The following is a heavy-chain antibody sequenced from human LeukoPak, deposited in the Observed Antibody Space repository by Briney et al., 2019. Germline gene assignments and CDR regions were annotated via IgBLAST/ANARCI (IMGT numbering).Heavy chain of an antibody. D-gene: IGHD1-1*01. V-gene: IGHV3-30*02. Sequence: GGSLRLSCAASGFTFSSYGIHWVRQAPGKGLEWVAFIRYDGSNKYHADSVKGRFTISRDNSKNTVCLQTNSLRAEDTAVYFCAKEYGYDYNYFYSMDVWGKGTTVTISS. CDR2: IRYDGSNK. CDR3: AKEYGYDYNYFYSMDV. J-gene: IGHJ6*03. CDR1: GFTFSSYG.